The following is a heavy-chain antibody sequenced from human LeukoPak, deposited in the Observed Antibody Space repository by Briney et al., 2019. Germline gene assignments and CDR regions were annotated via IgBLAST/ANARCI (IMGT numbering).Heavy chain of an antibody. CDR3: ARGTLHQVHYMDV. CDR2: IYYSGST. J-gene: IGHJ6*03. CDR1: GGSISSSSYY. Sequence: SETLSLTCTVSGGSISSSSYYWGWIRQPPGKGLEWIGSIYYSGSTYYNPSLKSRVTISVDTSKNQFSLKLSSVTAADTAVYYCARGTLHQVHYMDVWGKGTTVTVSS. V-gene: IGHV4-39*07.